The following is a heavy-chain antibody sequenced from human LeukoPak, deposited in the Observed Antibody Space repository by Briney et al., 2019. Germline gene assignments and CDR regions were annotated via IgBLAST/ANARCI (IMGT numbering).Heavy chain of an antibody. D-gene: IGHD2-2*01. V-gene: IGHV4-34*01. CDR1: GGSLAGYN. CDR2: VNHGGST. Sequence: SETLSLTCAVHGGSLAGYNWNWIRQPPGKELEWIGDVNHGGSTNYNPSLESRVTVSIDTWNSQFSLEFNSVTAADTAVYYCARGRVRVVPGTGYFDSWSQGSLVIVSS. CDR3: ARGRVRVVPGTGYFDS. J-gene: IGHJ4*02.